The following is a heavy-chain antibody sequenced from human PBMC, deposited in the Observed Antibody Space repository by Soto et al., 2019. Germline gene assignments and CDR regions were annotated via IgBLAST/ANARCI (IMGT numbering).Heavy chain of an antibody. V-gene: IGHV4-30-4*01. Sequence: QVQLQESGPGLVKPSQTLSLTCTVSGGSISSGDYYWSWIRQPPGQGLEWIGYIYYSGSTYYNPSLKSRVTISVDTSKTQCSLKLSSVTAADTAVYYCARARGARYFDYWGQGTLVTVSS. CDR3: ARARGARYFDY. CDR1: GGSISSGDYY. D-gene: IGHD2-15*01. J-gene: IGHJ4*02. CDR2: IYYSGST.